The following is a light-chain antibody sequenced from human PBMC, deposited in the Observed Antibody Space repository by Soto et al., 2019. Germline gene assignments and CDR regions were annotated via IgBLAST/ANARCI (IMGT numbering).Light chain of an antibody. V-gene: IGKV3-15*01. J-gene: IGKJ4*01. Sequence: EFLMTQSQATLSVSPGEGVTLSCGASQGIGYTLAWYQHKPGQTPRLLIYDTSTRATGVPARFSGSRSGPEFPLTINSLQSEDFEIYYCQPYNNWPLTFGGGTTVDIK. CDR3: QPYNNWPLT. CDR1: QGIGYT. CDR2: DTS.